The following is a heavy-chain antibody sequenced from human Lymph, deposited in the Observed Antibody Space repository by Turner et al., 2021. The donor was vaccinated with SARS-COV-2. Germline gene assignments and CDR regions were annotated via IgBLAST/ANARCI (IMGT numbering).Heavy chain of an antibody. CDR2: IYYSGGN. Sequence: QLQLQGSGPRLVKPSEARSLTCPVSGGSISSSSYYWGWLRQPPGKGLWWIGSIYYSGGNYYNPSLKSRVTISGDTAKNQFSLKLSSVTAADTAVYYCARGSLQVWYVPVFDYWGQGTLVTVSS. CDR1: GGSISSSSYY. D-gene: IGHD6-13*01. CDR3: ARGSLQVWYVPVFDY. J-gene: IGHJ4*02. V-gene: IGHV4-39*01.